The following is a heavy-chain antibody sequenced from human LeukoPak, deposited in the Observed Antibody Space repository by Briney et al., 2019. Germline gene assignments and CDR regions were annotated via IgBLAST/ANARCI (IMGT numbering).Heavy chain of an antibody. D-gene: IGHD2-2*01. J-gene: IGHJ5*02. V-gene: IGHV4-59*01. Sequence: SETLSLTCTVSGGSISSYYWSWIRQPPGKGLEWIGYIYYSGSTNYNPSLKSRVTISVDTSKNQFSLKLTSVTAADTAVYYCARASDIVVVPAWFDPWGQGTLVTVSS. CDR1: GGSISSYY. CDR3: ARASDIVVVPAWFDP. CDR2: IYYSGST.